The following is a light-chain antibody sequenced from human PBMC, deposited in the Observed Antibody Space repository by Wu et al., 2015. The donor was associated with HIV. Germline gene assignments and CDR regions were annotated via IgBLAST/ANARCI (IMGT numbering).Light chain of an antibody. Sequence: AIQLTQSPSSLSASVGDRVTITCRASQGISSALAWYQQKPGKVPKLLIYDASSLGSGVPSRFSGSGSGTDFTLTISSLQPEDFATYYCQQFSSYPFAFGGGTKVEIK. J-gene: IGKJ4*01. CDR2: DAS. CDR3: QQFSSYPFA. CDR1: QGISSA. V-gene: IGKV1-13*02.